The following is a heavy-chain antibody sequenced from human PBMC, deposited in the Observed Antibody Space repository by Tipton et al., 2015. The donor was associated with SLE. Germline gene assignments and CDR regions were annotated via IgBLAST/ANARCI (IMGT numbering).Heavy chain of an antibody. CDR3: AKDGDYDFWSAHPPPFDY. D-gene: IGHD3-3*01. Sequence: SGFTFSSYGMHWVRQAPGKGLEWVAFIRYDGSNKYYADSVKGRFTISRDNSKNTLYLQMNSLRAEDTAVYYCAKDGDYDFWSAHPPPFDYWGQGTLVTVSS. J-gene: IGHJ4*02. CDR1: GFTFSSYG. CDR2: IRYDGSNK. V-gene: IGHV3-30*02.